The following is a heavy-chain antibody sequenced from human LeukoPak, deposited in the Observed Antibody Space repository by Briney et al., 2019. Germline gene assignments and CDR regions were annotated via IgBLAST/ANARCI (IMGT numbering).Heavy chain of an antibody. D-gene: IGHD3-3*01. CDR1: GYTFTSYG. Sequence: ASVKVSCKASGYTFTSYGISWVRQAPGQGLEWVGWISAYDGNTNYAQKLQGRVTMTTDTSTSTAYMQLRSLRSDDTAVYYCARDFWSGYLITYYYYYGMDVWGQGTTVTVSS. J-gene: IGHJ6*02. V-gene: IGHV1-18*01. CDR3: ARDFWSGYLITYYYYYGMDV. CDR2: ISAYDGNT.